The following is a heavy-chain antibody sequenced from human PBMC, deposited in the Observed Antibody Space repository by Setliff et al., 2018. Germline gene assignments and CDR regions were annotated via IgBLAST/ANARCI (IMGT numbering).Heavy chain of an antibody. CDR2: IHASGSP. D-gene: IGHD3-9*01. Sequence: PSETLSLTCTVSGGSITRGSFYWSWIRQSDGKRLEWIGRIHASGSPNYNPSLKSRVTISVDTSTNQFSLNLNSVTAADTAVYYCAKERYFDWFFENWGQGTLVTVSS. J-gene: IGHJ4*02. CDR1: GGSITRGSFY. CDR3: AKERYFDWFFEN. V-gene: IGHV4-61*02.